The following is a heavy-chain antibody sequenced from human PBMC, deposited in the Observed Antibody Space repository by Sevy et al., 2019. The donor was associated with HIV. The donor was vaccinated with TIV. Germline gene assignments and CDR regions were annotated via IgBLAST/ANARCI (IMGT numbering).Heavy chain of an antibody. CDR1: GFTFSSYS. Sequence: GGSLRLSCAASGFTFSSYSMNWVRQAPGKGLEWVSYISSTSSTIYYADSVKGRFTISRDNAKNSQYLPMNSLRDEDTAVYYCARGALRNSGIHSVDDWGQGTLVTVSS. CDR2: ISSTSSTI. J-gene: IGHJ4*02. D-gene: IGHD1-26*01. V-gene: IGHV3-48*02. CDR3: ARGALRNSGIHSVDD.